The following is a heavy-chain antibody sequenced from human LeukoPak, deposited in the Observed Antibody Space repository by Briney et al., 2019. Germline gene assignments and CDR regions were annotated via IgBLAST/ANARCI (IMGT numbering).Heavy chain of an antibody. Sequence: GGSLRLSCAASGFTFRSCAMSWVRQAPGKGLEWVSGISGSGYSTYYADSVKGRFTISRDNSKNTLYLQMNSLRAEDTAVYYCAKPNGVTGTSDAFDIWGQGTMVTVSS. J-gene: IGHJ3*02. D-gene: IGHD1-7*01. CDR2: ISGSGYST. CDR3: AKPNGVTGTSDAFDI. V-gene: IGHV3-23*01. CDR1: GFTFRSCA.